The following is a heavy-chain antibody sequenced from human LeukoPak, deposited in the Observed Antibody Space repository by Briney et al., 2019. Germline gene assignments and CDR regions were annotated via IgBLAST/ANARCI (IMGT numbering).Heavy chain of an antibody. Sequence: SQTLSLTCTVSGGSISSGGYYWSWIRQHPGKGLEWIGYIYYSGSTYYNPSLESRVTISVDTSKNQFSLKLSSVTAADTAVYYCARVYPIEATGAFDIWGQGTMVTVSS. D-gene: IGHD1-26*01. CDR2: IYYSGST. CDR1: GGSISSGGYY. V-gene: IGHV4-31*03. CDR3: ARVYPIEATGAFDI. J-gene: IGHJ3*02.